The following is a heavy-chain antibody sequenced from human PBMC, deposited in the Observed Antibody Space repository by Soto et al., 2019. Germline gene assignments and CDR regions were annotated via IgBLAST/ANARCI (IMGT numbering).Heavy chain of an antibody. CDR3: CTGRRDV. J-gene: IGHJ6*02. V-gene: IGHV3-73*02. CDR1: GFTFSGSA. D-gene: IGHD2-8*02. Sequence: EVQLVVSGGGLVQPGGSLRLSCAASGFTFSGSAFHWVRQASGKGLEWVGRVRNKANNYATTYAASVQGRFAISRDESRNTAFLHMTDLKTEDSAVYYCCTGRRDVWDQGTTVIVSS. CDR2: VRNKANNYAT.